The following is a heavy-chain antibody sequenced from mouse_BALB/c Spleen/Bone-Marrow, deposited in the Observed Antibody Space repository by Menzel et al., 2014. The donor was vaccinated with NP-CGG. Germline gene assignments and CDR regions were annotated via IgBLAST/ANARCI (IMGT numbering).Heavy chain of an antibody. V-gene: IGHV2-9*02. Sequence: VKLVESGPGLVSPSQSLSITCTVSGFPLSSYGVHWVRQPPGKGLEWLGIIWAGGGTNYNSALMSRLSISKDNSKSQAFLKMNSLQTDDTAMYYCARGDYGSTYWFAYWGRGTLVTVSA. D-gene: IGHD1-1*01. CDR1: GFPLSSYG. CDR3: ARGDYGSTYWFAY. CDR2: IWAGGGT. J-gene: IGHJ3*01.